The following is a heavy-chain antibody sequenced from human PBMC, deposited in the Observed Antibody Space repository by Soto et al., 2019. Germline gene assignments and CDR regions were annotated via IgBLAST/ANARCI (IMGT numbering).Heavy chain of an antibody. Sequence: SETLSLTCTVSGGSISSYYWSWIRQPPGKGLEWIGYIYYSGSTNYNPSLKSRVTISVDTSKNQFSLKLSSVTAADTAVYYCARDKLTMVRGVHIPLFDYWGQGTLVTVSS. CDR1: GGSISSYY. CDR2: IYYSGST. CDR3: ARDKLTMVRGVHIPLFDY. D-gene: IGHD3-10*01. V-gene: IGHV4-59*01. J-gene: IGHJ4*02.